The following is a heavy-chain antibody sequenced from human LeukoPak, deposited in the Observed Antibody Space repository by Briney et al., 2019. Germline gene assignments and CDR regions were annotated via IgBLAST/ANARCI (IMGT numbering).Heavy chain of an antibody. V-gene: IGHV4-39*07. CDR2: IYHSGST. CDR3: ASLLSSSWPIDFDY. D-gene: IGHD6-13*01. J-gene: IGHJ4*02. CDR1: GGSISSGSYY. Sequence: PSETLSLTCTVSGGSISSGSYYWSWIRQPPGKGLEWIGSIYHSGSTYYNPSLKSRVTISVDTSKNQFSLKLSSVTAADTAVYYCASLLSSSWPIDFDYWGQGTLVTVSS.